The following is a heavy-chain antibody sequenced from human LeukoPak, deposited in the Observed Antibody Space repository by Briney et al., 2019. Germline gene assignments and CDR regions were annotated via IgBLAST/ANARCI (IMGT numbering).Heavy chain of an antibody. Sequence: PGESLRLSCAASGCTFSSYCMHWVREAPGKGLEWVAVISYDGSNKYYADSVKGRFTISRDNSKNTLYLQMNSLRAEDTAVYYCAKDRPRTRYYDSTGSPDCWGQGTLVTVSS. J-gene: IGHJ4*02. CDR3: AKDRPRTRYYDSTGSPDC. CDR2: ISYDGSNK. V-gene: IGHV3-30*18. D-gene: IGHD3-22*01. CDR1: GCTFSSYC.